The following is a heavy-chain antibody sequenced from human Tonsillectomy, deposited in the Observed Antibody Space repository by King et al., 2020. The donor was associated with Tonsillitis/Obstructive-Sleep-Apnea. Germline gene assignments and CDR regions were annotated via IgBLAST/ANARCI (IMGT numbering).Heavy chain of an antibody. D-gene: IGHD1-26*01. Sequence: VQLVESGGGLVKPGGSLRLSCAASGFTFTRYSMNWVRQAPGKGLEWGSSISSSSNFIYYADSLKGRFSISRDNAKNSLYLQMNSLRAEDTAVYYCARGGLYSGSYAPDYWGQGTLVTVSS. V-gene: IGHV3-21*06. CDR3: ARGGLYSGSYAPDY. J-gene: IGHJ4*02. CDR1: GFTFTRYS. CDR2: ISSSSNFI.